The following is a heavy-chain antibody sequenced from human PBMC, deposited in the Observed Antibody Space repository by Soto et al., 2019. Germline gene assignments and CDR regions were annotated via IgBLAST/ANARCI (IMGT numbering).Heavy chain of an antibody. V-gene: IGHV3-74*01. D-gene: IGHD3-10*01. CDR1: GFTFSTHC. Sequence: GGSLRLSCAASGFTFSTHCMHWIRQVPGKGLEWVSRINSDASHTYYADSVKGRLTISRDNAKNTLHLEMNRLRAADTAVYYYVRDCQCITSTWHGTWLDTWGQGTLVTVSS. CDR2: INSDASHT. J-gene: IGHJ5*02. CDR3: VRDCQCITSTWHGTWLDT.